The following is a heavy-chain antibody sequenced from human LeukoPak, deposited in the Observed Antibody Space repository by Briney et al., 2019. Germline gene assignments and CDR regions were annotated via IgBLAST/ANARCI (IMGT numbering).Heavy chain of an antibody. D-gene: IGHD2-15*01. CDR1: GGTFSSYA. CDR3: ARVVVVAATPGEYFQH. CDR2: IIPILGIA. Sequence: VKVSCKASGGTFSSYAISWVRQAPGQGLEWMGGIIPILGIANYAQKFQGRVTITADKSTSTAYMELSSLRSEDTAVYYCARVVVVAATPGEYFQHWGQGTLVTVSS. J-gene: IGHJ1*01. V-gene: IGHV1-69*10.